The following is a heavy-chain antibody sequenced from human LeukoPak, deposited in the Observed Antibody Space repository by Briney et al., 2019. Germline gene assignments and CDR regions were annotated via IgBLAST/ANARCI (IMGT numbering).Heavy chain of an antibody. D-gene: IGHD6-19*01. J-gene: IGHJ4*02. CDR1: GDSVSNSSAA. V-gene: IGHV6-1*01. CDR3: ARAPTPTIAVAGSFDY. CDR2: TYYRSKWYN. Sequence: SQTLSLTCVISGDSVSNSSAAWNWIRQSPSRGLEWLGRTYYRSKWYNDYAVSVKSRITINPDTSKNQFSLQVNSVTPEDTAVYYCARAPTPTIAVAGSFDYWGQGTLVTVSS.